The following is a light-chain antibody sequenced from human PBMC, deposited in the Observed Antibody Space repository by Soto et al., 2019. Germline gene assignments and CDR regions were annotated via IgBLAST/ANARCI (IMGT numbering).Light chain of an antibody. Sequence: DIQMTQSPSTLSASVGDRVTITCRASQSISGWLAWYQQKPGETPKLLIYDASSLQSGVPSRFSGSGLGTNFTFTISSLQPDDFATYYCQQSNSDPWTFGQGPKVDIK. CDR1: QSISGW. CDR3: QQSNSDPWT. J-gene: IGKJ2*02. CDR2: DAS. V-gene: IGKV1-5*01.